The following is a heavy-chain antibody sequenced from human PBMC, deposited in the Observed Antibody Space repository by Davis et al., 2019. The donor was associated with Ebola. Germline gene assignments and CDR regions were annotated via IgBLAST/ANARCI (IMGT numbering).Heavy chain of an antibody. Sequence: PGGSLRLSCAASGFTFSSYWMHWVRQAPGKGLVWVSRMNSDGSSTSYAESVKGRFTISRDNAKNSLYLQMNSLRAEDTAVYYCARDLPYCSSSSCYGRPYYYGMDVWGKGTTVTVSS. D-gene: IGHD2-2*01. CDR3: ARDLPYCSSSSCYGRPYYYGMDV. CDR1: GFTFSSYW. J-gene: IGHJ6*04. CDR2: MNSDGSST. V-gene: IGHV3-74*01.